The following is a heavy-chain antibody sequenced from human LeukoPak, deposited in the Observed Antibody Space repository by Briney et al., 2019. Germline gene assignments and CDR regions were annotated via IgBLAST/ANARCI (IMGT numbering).Heavy chain of an antibody. V-gene: IGHV4-59*01. CDR1: GGSLSSYY. CDR3: AREDIAVAGSFDY. D-gene: IGHD6-19*01. CDR2: IYYSGST. J-gene: IGHJ4*02. Sequence: SETLSLTCTVSGGSLSSYYWSWIRQPPGKGLEWIGYIYYSGSTNYNPSLKSRVTISVDTSKNQFSLKLSSVTAADTAVYYCAREDIAVAGSFDYWGQGTLVTVSS.